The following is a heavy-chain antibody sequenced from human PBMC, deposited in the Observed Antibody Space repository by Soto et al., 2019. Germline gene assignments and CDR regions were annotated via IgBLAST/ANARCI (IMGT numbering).Heavy chain of an antibody. D-gene: IGHD3-22*01. CDR3: AKVRSDYYESSGPIDY. CDR1: GFTFSSYV. CDR2: ISGSGGST. V-gene: IGHV3-23*01. Sequence: GGSLRLSCAASGFTFSSYVMSWVRQAPGKGLECVSAISGSGGSTYYGDSVKGRFTISRDNSKNTLYLQMNSLRAGDTAVYYCAKVRSDYYESSGPIDYWGQVTLVTVS. J-gene: IGHJ4*02.